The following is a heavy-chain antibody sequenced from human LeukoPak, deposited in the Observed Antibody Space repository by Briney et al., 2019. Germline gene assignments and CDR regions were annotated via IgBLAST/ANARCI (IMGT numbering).Heavy chain of an antibody. J-gene: IGHJ3*01. CDR1: GYSFTSYW. V-gene: IGHV5-51*01. Sequence: GESLKISCKGSGYSFTSYWIGWVRQMPGKGLERMGIIYPGDSDTGYSPSFQGQVTISADKSISTAYLQWSSLKASDTAMYYCASPGGPRVYYMDVWGQGTMVTVSS. D-gene: IGHD2-8*01. CDR2: IYPGDSDT. CDR3: ASPGGPRVYYMDV.